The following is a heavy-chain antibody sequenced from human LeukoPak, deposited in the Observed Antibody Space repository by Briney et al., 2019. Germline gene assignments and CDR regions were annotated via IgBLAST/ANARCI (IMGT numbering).Heavy chain of an antibody. J-gene: IGHJ6*02. Sequence: RGESMNISCEASGYSITNYWIGWVRQMPGKGLEWVGIIYPGDSDTRYSPSFQGQVTISADTSISTAYLQWSSLKASDTDMYYCARQSGDGCMDVWGQGTTVTVSS. CDR1: GYSITNYW. D-gene: IGHD1-26*01. CDR3: ARQSGDGCMDV. CDR2: IYPGDSDT. V-gene: IGHV5-51*01.